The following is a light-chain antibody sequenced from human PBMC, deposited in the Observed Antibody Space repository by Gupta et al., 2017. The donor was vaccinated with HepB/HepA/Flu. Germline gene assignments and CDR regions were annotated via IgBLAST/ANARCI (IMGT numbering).Light chain of an antibody. J-gene: IGLJ2*01. CDR2: LNTDGSH. CDR1: SGHSSYA. V-gene: IGLV4-69*01. CDR3: QTWGTGIRVV. Sequence: QLVLTQSSSASASLGASVQLTCTLSSGHSSYAIAWHQQQPEKGPRYLMKLNTDGSHSKGDGIPDRFSGSSSGAERYLTISSLQSEDEADYYCQTWGTGIRVVFGGGTKLTVL.